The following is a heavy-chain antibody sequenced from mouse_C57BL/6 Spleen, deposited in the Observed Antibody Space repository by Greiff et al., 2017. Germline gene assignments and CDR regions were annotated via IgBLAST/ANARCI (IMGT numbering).Heavy chain of an antibody. D-gene: IGHD1-1*01. CDR1: GYTFTSYW. V-gene: IGHV1-64*01. CDR3: ARVTTVVEDAMDY. Sequence: VQLQQPGAELVKPGASVKLSCKASGYTFTSYWMHWVKQRPGQGLEWIGMIHPNSGSTNYNEKFKSKATLTVDKSSSTAYMQLSSLTSEDCAVYYCARVTTVVEDAMDYWGQGTSVTGSS. J-gene: IGHJ4*01. CDR2: IHPNSGST.